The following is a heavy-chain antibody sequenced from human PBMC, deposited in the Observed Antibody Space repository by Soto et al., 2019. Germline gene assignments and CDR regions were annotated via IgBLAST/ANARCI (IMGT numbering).Heavy chain of an antibody. CDR3: ARDKITGLFDY. Sequence: QVQLQQWGAGLLKPSETLSLTYAVYGGSFSGYYWTWIRQPPGTGLEWIGEINHSGSTNYNPSLKSRVTISVDTSKNQFSLKLTSVTAADTAVYYCARDKITGLFDYWGQGTLDTVSS. D-gene: IGHD2-8*02. V-gene: IGHV4-34*01. J-gene: IGHJ4*02. CDR1: GGSFSGYY. CDR2: INHSGST.